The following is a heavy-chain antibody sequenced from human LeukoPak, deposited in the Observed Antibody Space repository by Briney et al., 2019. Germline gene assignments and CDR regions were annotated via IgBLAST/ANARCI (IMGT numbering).Heavy chain of an antibody. Sequence: SETLSLTCTVSGGSISSYYWSWIRQPPGKGLEWIGYIYYSGSTNYNPSLKSRVTISVDTSKNQFSLKLSSVTAADTAVYYCARSISNGEFDYWGQGTLATVSS. V-gene: IGHV4-59*08. CDR1: GGSISSYY. CDR2: IYYSGST. CDR3: ARSISNGEFDY. D-gene: IGHD3-10*01. J-gene: IGHJ4*02.